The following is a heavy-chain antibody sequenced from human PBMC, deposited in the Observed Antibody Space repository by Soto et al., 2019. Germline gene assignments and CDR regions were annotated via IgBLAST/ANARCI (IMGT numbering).Heavy chain of an antibody. V-gene: IGHV4-30-4*01. CDR3: ARDQAGYYYGSGSSPYGVDV. J-gene: IGHJ6*02. CDR2: IYYSGST. CDR1: GGSISSGDYY. D-gene: IGHD3-10*01. Sequence: SETLSLTCTVSGGSISSGDYYWSWIRQPPGKGLEWIGYIYYSGSTYYNPSPKSRVTISVDTSKNQFSLKLSSVTAADTAVYYCARDQAGYYYGSGSSPYGVDVWGQGTTVTV.